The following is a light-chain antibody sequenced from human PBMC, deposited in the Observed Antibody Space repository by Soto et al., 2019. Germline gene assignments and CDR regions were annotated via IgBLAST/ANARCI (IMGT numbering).Light chain of an antibody. V-gene: IGKV3-15*01. CDR3: QQYRSWPRT. J-gene: IGKJ1*01. CDR1: QNVLSD. Sequence: EILLTQSPATLSVSPGETATLSCRASQNVLSDLAWYQQKPGQAPRLLVYGATTRATDAPAKFRGSASGTEFSLTISSLQSEDYGTYYCQQYRSWPRTFGQGAKGAI. CDR2: GAT.